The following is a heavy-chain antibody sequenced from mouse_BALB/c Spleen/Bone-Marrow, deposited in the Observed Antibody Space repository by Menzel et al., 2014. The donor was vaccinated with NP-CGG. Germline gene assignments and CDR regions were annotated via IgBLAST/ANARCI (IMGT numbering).Heavy chain of an antibody. J-gene: IGHJ2*01. Sequence: EVQLVESGGDLVRPGGSLKLSCSASGFAFSSYDMSWVRQTSEKRLEWVAYISSGGGSTYYPDTVKGRFTISRDNAKNALYLQMSSLKSEDTAMYYCARHRYGFDYWGQGTTLTVSS. CDR1: GFAFSSYD. CDR2: ISSGGGST. V-gene: IGHV5-12-1*01. D-gene: IGHD1-1*01. CDR3: ARHRYGFDY.